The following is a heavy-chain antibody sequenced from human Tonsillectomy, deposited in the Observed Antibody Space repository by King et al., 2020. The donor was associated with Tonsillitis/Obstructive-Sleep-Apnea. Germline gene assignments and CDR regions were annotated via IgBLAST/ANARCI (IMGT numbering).Heavy chain of an antibody. J-gene: IGHJ4*02. Sequence: VQLVESGAEVKKPGESLKISCKGSGYSFTSYWIGWVRQMPGKGLEWMGIIYPGDSDTRYSPSFQGQVTISADKSISTAYLPWSSLKASDTAMYYCARSPLAACSSTSCHPYFDYGGQGTLVTVSS. CDR3: ARSPLAACSSTSCHPYFDY. D-gene: IGHD2-2*01. CDR2: IYPGDSDT. V-gene: IGHV5-51*01. CDR1: GYSFTSYW.